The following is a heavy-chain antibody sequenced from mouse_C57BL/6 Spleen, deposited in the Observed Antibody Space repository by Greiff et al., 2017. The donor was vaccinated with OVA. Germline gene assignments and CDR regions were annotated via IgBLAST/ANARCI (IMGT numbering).Heavy chain of an antibody. J-gene: IGHJ3*01. CDR3: AREGEDGGFAY. Sequence: QVQLQQSGAELVRPGTSVKVSCKASGYAFTNYLIEWVKQRPGQGLEWIGVINPGSGGTNYNEKFKGKATLTADKSSSTAYMQLSSLTSEDSAVYFCAREGEDGGFAYWGQGTLVTVSA. CDR1: GYAFTNYL. V-gene: IGHV1-54*01. CDR2: INPGSGGT. D-gene: IGHD1-1*02.